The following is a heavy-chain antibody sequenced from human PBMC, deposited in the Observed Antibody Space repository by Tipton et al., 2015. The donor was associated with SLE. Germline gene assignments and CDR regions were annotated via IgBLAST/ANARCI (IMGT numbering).Heavy chain of an antibody. CDR1: GYTFTNYG. D-gene: IGHD6-6*01. Sequence: QLVQSGAEVKKPGASVKVSCKASGYTFTNYGITWVRQAPGQGLEWMGWISAYSGNTNYAQNLQGRVAMTTDTSTNTAYMELGSLRSDDTAVYYCARFPFVFYYFMDVWGKGTTVTVSS. J-gene: IGHJ6*03. V-gene: IGHV1-18*01. CDR2: ISAYSGNT. CDR3: ARFPFVFYYFMDV.